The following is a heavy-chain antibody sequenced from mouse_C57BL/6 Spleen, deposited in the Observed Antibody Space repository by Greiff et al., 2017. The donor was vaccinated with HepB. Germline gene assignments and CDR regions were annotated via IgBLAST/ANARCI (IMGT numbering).Heavy chain of an antibody. CDR2: ISYDGSN. Sequence: ESGPGLVKPSQSLSLTCSVTGYSITSGYYWNWIRQFPGNKLEWMGYISYDGSNNYNPSLKNRISITRDTSKNQFFLKLNSLTTEDTATYYCANHYYGSSYWYFDVWGTGTTVTVSS. CDR1: GYSITSGYY. CDR3: ANHYYGSSYWYFDV. V-gene: IGHV3-6*01. J-gene: IGHJ1*03. D-gene: IGHD1-1*01.